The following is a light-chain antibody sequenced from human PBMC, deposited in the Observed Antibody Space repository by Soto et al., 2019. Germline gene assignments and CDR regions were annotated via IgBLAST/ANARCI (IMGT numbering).Light chain of an antibody. V-gene: IGKV3-20*01. CDR1: QSFSSSY. J-gene: IGKJ1*01. CDR2: DAS. CDR3: QQYGNLSSYET. Sequence: EIVLTQSPGTLSLSPGERATLSCRARQSFSSSYLAWYQQKPGQTPRLLIYDASSRATGILDRFSGSGSRTDFTLTISILEADDCAVYYCQQYGNLSSYETFGQGTKVDIK.